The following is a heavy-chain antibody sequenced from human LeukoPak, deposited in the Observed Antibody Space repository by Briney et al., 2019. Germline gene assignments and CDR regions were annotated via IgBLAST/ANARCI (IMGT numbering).Heavy chain of an antibody. CDR2: IYSGGST. V-gene: IGHV3-66*01. J-gene: IGHJ4*02. Sequence: GGSLRLSCAASGFTVSSNYMSWVRQAPGKGLEWVSAIYSGGSTYYADSMKGRFTISRDNSKNTLYLQMNSLRAEDTAVYYCARGNSTVWYFDYWGQGTLVTVSS. CDR1: GFTVSSNY. CDR3: ARGNSTVWYFDY. D-gene: IGHD4-17*01.